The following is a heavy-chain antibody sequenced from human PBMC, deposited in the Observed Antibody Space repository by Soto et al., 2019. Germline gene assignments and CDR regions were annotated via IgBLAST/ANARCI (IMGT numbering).Heavy chain of an antibody. Sequence: QVQLVQSGAEVKKPGSSVKVSCKASGGTFSIYAVSWVRQAPGQGLEWMGGIIPIIGTRNYAQRFQGRITITGDESTSTAYMELSSLKSEDTAVYCCARDPGSGYDPGEYWGQGTLVTVSS. CDR2: IIPIIGTR. D-gene: IGHD5-12*01. J-gene: IGHJ4*02. CDR1: GGTFSIYA. CDR3: ARDPGSGYDPGEY. V-gene: IGHV1-69*12.